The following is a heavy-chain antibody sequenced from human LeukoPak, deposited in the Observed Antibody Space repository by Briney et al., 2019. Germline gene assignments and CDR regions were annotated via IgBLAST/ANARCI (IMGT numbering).Heavy chain of an antibody. J-gene: IGHJ6*02. CDR1: GFTLSSYA. D-gene: IGHD2-2*01. CDR3: ARVPQIDCSSTSCYPGLKYHYYYYYGMDV. V-gene: IGHV3-30*04. CDR2: ISYDGSNK. Sequence: AGGSLRLSCAASGFTLSSYAMHWVRQAPGKGLEWVAVISYDGSNKYYADSVKGRFTISRDNSKNTLYLQMNSLRAEDTAVYYCARVPQIDCSSTSCYPGLKYHYYYYYGMDVWGQGTTVTVSS.